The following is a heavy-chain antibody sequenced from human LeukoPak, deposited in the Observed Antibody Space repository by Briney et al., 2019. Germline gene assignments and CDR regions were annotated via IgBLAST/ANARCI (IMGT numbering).Heavy chain of an antibody. Sequence: EASVKVSCKASGYAFTGYYMHWVRQAPGQGLEWMGWINPNSGGTNYAQKFQGRVTMTRDTSISTAYLELSRLRSDDTAVYYCVRGAKCSGADCDSTKEYVYYFDYWGQGTLVTVSS. D-gene: IGHD6-25*01. J-gene: IGHJ4*02. CDR3: VRGAKCSGADCDSTKEYVYYFDY. CDR1: GYAFTGYY. CDR2: INPNSGGT. V-gene: IGHV1-2*02.